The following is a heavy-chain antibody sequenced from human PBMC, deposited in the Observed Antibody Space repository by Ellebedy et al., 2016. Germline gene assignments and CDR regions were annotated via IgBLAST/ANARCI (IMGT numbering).Heavy chain of an antibody. J-gene: IGHJ6*03. Sequence: LSLTXXASGFTFSSYAMSWVRQAPGKGLEWVSAISGSGGSTYYADSVKGRFTISRDNSKNTLYLQMNSLRAEDTAVYYCAKPAPSGSYYYYYYYMDVWGKGTTVTVSS. V-gene: IGHV3-23*01. D-gene: IGHD1-26*01. CDR2: ISGSGGST. CDR3: AKPAPSGSYYYYYYYMDV. CDR1: GFTFSSYA.